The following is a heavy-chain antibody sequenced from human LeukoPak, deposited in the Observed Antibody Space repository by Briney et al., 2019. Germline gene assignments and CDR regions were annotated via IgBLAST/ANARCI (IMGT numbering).Heavy chain of an antibody. V-gene: IGHV1-46*01. D-gene: IGHD3-22*01. CDR3: ARGDGDSDSNGVLMGWFDP. Sequence: GASVKVSCKASGYTFTAYYMHWVRQAPGQGLEWMGVIDPSGGSTSYAQRFQDRVTMTSDTSTSTVYMELSSLRSEDTAVYYCARGDGDSDSNGVLMGWFDPWGPGTLVTVSS. CDR1: GYTFTAYY. CDR2: IDPSGGST. J-gene: IGHJ5*02.